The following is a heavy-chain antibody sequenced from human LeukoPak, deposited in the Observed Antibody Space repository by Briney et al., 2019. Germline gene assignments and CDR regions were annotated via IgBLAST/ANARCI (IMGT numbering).Heavy chain of an antibody. V-gene: IGHV3-21*01. J-gene: IGHJ6*02. CDR3: ARDEEEGCSSTSCPYGMDV. CDR1: VFTFSSYS. CDR2: IYSSSSYI. Sequence: GGSLRLSCAASVFTFSSYSMNWVRQAPGKGREWVSSIYSSSSYIYYADSVKGRFTISRDNAKNSLYLQMNSLRAEDTAVYYCARDEEEGCSSTSCPYGMDVWGQGTTVTVSS. D-gene: IGHD2-2*01.